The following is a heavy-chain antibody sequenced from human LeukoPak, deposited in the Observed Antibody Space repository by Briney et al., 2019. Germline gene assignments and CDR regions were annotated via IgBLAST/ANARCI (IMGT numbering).Heavy chain of an antibody. CDR2: IRSDGSNK. V-gene: IGHV3-30*02. J-gene: IGHJ4*02. D-gene: IGHD2-21*01. CDR3: ARILDCAWGYLGY. CDR1: GFTFSSYG. Sequence: PGGTLRLSCAASGFTFSSYGMSWVRQAPGKGLEWMAFIRSDGSNKYYADSVKGRFTISRDNSKNTLYLQMNSLRAEDTAVYYCARILDCAWGYLGYWGQGTLVTVSS.